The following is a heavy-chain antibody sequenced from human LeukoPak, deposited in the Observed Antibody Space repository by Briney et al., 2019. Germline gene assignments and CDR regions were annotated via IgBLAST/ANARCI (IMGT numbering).Heavy chain of an antibody. D-gene: IGHD7-27*01. CDR3: ASHPNRGAPFDY. J-gene: IGHJ4*02. CDR2: INPKSGAA. Sequence: ASVKVSCKASGYIFSDYYMHWVRQAPGQGLEWLGWINPKSGAADYAQQFRGRVTMTRDTSINTDYMEMKRVTSDDTAVYYCASHPNRGAPFDYWGQGTLVTVSS. CDR1: GYIFSDYY. V-gene: IGHV1-2*02.